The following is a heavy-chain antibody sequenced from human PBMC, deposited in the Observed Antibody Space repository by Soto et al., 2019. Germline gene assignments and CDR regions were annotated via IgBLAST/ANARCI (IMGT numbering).Heavy chain of an antibody. Sequence: SQTLSLTCAISGDSVSSNSAARNWIRQSPSRGLEWLGRTYYRSKWYNDYAVSVKSRITINPDTSKNQFSLQLNSVTPEDTAVYYCARSTTHREVGAAAISDYWGQGTLVTVSS. J-gene: IGHJ4*02. CDR3: ARSTTHREVGAAAISDY. V-gene: IGHV6-1*01. D-gene: IGHD1-26*01. CDR1: GDSVSSNSAA. CDR2: TYYRSKWYN.